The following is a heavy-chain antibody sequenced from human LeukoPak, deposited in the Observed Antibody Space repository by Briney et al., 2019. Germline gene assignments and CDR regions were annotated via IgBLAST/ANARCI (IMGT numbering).Heavy chain of an antibody. CDR3: ARSYYYYYGMDV. J-gene: IGHJ6*02. CDR2: IYYSGST. CDR1: GGSISSYY. Sequence: TSETLSLTCTVSGGSISSYYWSWIRQPPGKGLEWIGYIYYSGSTNYNPSLKSRVTISVDTSKNRFSLKLSSVTAADTAVYYCARSYYYYYGMDVWGQGTTVTVSS. V-gene: IGHV4-59*01.